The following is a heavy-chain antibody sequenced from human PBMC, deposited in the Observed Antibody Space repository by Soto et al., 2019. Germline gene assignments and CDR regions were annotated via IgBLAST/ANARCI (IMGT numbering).Heavy chain of an antibody. J-gene: IGHJ6*02. CDR2: IIPLFGTT. CDR1: GDTFKNCV. Sequence: SVKVSCKASGDTFKNCVISWVRQAPGRGLEWMGGIIPLFGTTDFAQRFQGRLTITTDESTTTAYMELSRLRSEDTATYYCAAELGFGKLSVVWGQGTTVTVSS. D-gene: IGHD3-10*01. V-gene: IGHV1-69*05. CDR3: AAELGFGKLSVV.